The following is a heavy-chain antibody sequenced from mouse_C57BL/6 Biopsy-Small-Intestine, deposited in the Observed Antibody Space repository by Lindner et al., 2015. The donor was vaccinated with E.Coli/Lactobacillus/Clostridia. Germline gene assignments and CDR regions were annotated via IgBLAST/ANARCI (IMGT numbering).Heavy chain of an antibody. CDR3: ARGGYYSNYDNAMDY. J-gene: IGHJ4*01. V-gene: IGHV1-81*01. CDR2: IYPSSGNT. Sequence: VQLQESGAELARPGASVKLSCKASNYPFTSYGITWVKPRTGQGLEWIGEIYPSSGNTYYNEKFKGKASLTADKSSSTAYMELRSLTSEDSAVYFCARGGYYSNYDNAMDYWGQGTSVTVSS. CDR1: NYPFTSYG. D-gene: IGHD2-5*01.